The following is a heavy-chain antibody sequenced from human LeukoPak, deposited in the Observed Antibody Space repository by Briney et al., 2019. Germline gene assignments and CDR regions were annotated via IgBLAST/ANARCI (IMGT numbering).Heavy chain of an antibody. CDR1: GGSFSGYY. CDR2: INHSGST. Sequence: SETLSLTCAVYGGSFSGYYWSWIRQPPGKGLEWIGEINHSGSTNYNPSLKSRATISVDTSKNQFSLKLSSVTAADTAVYYCARAGYCSGGSCYSDYYYYMDVWGKGTTVTVPS. V-gene: IGHV4-34*01. J-gene: IGHJ6*03. CDR3: ARAGYCSGGSCYSDYYYYMDV. D-gene: IGHD2-15*01.